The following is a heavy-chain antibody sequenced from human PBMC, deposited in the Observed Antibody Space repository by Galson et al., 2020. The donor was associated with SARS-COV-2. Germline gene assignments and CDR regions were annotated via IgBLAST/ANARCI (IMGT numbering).Heavy chain of an antibody. D-gene: IGHD1-7*01. V-gene: IGHV1-3*01. CDR1: GYTFKSFA. Sequence: ASVKVSCEASGYTFKSFALHWVRQAPGQRPEWMGWIKVGSGDTKYSQKFQGRVTIFRDTSARTTHMELSRLRAEDTAIDYCAGDGCELPQGYLDLWGQGTLVTVSS. CDR2: IKVGSGDT. CDR3: AGDGCELPQGYLDL. J-gene: IGHJ4*02.